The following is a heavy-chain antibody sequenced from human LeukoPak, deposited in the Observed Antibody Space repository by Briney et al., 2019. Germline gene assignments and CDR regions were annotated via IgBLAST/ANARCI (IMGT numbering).Heavy chain of an antibody. CDR3: ARGPHDYGDYYLDF. J-gene: IGHJ4*01. V-gene: IGHV1-3*01. CDR1: GYTFTTSA. CDR2: INAGNGNT. Sequence: ASVKVSCKASGYTFTTSALHWVRQAPGRRLAWMGWINAGNGNTKYSQKFQDRVTITRDTSASTAYLEVSSLTSEDTAVYYCARGPHDYGDYYLDFWGQGTLVTVSS. D-gene: IGHD4-17*01.